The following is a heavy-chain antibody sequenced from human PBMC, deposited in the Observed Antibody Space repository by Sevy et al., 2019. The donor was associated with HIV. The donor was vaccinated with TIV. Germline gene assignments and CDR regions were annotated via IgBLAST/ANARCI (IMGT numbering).Heavy chain of an antibody. Sequence: SETLSLTCTVSGGSISAYYWTWIRQPPGKRLEYIGYIYYTGTTNYNPSLTSRVTISVDTSKNQVSLKLSSVTAADTAIYYCARAPPVRSGDDSLNWFDPWGQGTLVTVSS. CDR2: IYYTGTT. V-gene: IGHV4-59*01. CDR3: ARAPPVRSGDDSLNWFDP. CDR1: GGSISAYY. D-gene: IGHD5-12*01. J-gene: IGHJ5*02.